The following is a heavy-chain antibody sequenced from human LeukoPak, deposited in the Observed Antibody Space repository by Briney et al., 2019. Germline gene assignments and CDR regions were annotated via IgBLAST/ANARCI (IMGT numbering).Heavy chain of an antibody. V-gene: IGHV3-20*04. D-gene: IGHD2-15*01. Sequence: GWSLSLSCAASRLTFYDYGMSWVRHAPGKGLAWVSGINWNGGSTHYAHSLKGRFTISRDNVKNPRYLQMNSLKAEETALYYCAMSVAPSRDYWGQGT. CDR3: AMSVAPSRDY. CDR2: INWNGGST. CDR1: RLTFYDYG. J-gene: IGHJ4*02.